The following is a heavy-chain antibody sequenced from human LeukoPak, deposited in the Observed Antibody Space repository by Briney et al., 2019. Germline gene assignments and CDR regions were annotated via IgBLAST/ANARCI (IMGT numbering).Heavy chain of an antibody. CDR2: INPNSGGT. J-gene: IGHJ5*02. Sequence: GASVKVSCKASGYTFTSYHMHWVRQAPGQGLEWMGWINPNSGGTNYAQKFQGRVTMTRDTSISTAYMELSSLRSEDTAVYYCARTDYGGQSWFDPWGQGTLVTVSS. D-gene: IGHD4-23*01. CDR3: ARTDYGGQSWFDP. V-gene: IGHV1-2*02. CDR1: GYTFTSYH.